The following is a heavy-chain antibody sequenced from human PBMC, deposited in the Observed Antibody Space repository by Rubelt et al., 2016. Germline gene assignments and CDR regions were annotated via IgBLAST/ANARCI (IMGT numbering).Heavy chain of an antibody. CDR1: GYSISSGHY. Sequence: QVQLQESGPGLVKSSETLSLTCTVSGYSISSGHYWGWIRQPPGKGLEWIGIIYHSGSTYYNPSLKRRITIIVDTSKNQFRDRLSLKRDALTAPEPAVYYCARVHRTAAGRPFDNWGQGILVAVSS. J-gene: IGHJ4*02. D-gene: IGHD1-14*01. CDR2: IYHSGST. V-gene: IGHV4-38-2*02. CDR3: ARVHRTAAGRPFDN.